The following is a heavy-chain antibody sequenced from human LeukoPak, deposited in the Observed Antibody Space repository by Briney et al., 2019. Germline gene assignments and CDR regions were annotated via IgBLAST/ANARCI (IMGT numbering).Heavy chain of an antibody. Sequence: SETLSLTCTVSGGSISSYYWSWIRQPPGKGLEWIGYIYYSGSTNYNPSLKSRVTISVDTSKNQFSLKLSSVTAADSAVYYCARDLVPGTYWGQGTLVTVSS. V-gene: IGHV4-59*01. D-gene: IGHD6-6*01. CDR3: ARDLVPGTY. J-gene: IGHJ4*02. CDR2: IYYSGST. CDR1: GGSISSYY.